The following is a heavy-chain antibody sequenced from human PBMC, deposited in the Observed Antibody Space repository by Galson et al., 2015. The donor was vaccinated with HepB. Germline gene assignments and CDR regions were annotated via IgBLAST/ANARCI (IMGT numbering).Heavy chain of an antibody. J-gene: IGHJ6*03. CDR2: ISAYNGNT. D-gene: IGHD2-21*01. V-gene: IGHV1-18*01. CDR1: GYTFTSYG. CDR3: ARFGGWGGGDCYSCYYYYYMDV. Sequence: SVKVSCKASGYTFTSYGISWVRQAPGQGLEWMGWISAYNGNTNYAQKLQGRVTMTTDTSTSTAYMELRSLRSDDTAVYYCARFGGWGGGDCYSCYYYYYMDVWGKGTTVTVSS.